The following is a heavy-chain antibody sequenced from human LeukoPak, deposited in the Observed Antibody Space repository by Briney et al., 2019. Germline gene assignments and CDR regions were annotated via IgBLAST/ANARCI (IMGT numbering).Heavy chain of an antibody. CDR3: AKDLHYGSADY. CDR1: GFTFSNYW. Sequence: GSLRLSCAASGFTFSNYWMHWVRQDPGKGLVWVSYVNPDGSNTNYADSVKGRFTISRDNAKNALYLQMNSLRAEDTAVYYCAKDLHYGSADYWGQGTLVTVSS. CDR2: VNPDGSNT. D-gene: IGHD3-10*01. J-gene: IGHJ4*02. V-gene: IGHV3-74*01.